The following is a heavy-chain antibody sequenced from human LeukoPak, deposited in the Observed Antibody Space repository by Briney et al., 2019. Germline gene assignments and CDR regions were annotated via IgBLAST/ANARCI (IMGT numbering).Heavy chain of an antibody. J-gene: IGHJ4*02. Sequence: ASVTVSCKASGGTFSSYAISWVRQAPGQGLEWMGGIIPIFGTANYAQKFQGRVTITADESTSTAYMELSSLRSEDTAVYYCASRAVTPFDYWGQGTLVTVSS. CDR1: GGTFSSYA. D-gene: IGHD4-17*01. CDR2: IIPIFGTA. V-gene: IGHV1-69*13. CDR3: ASRAVTPFDY.